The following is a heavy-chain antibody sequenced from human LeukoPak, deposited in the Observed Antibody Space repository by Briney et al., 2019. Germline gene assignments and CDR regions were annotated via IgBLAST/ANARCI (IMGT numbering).Heavy chain of an antibody. V-gene: IGHV3-23*01. D-gene: IGHD7-27*01. CDR2: ISGSGGST. CDR3: AKDPINWGSIYFDC. Sequence: GGSLRLSCAASGFIFSSYAMSWVRQAPGKGLEWVSAISGSGGSTYYADSVKGRFTISRDNSKNILYLQMNSLTAEDTAVYWCAKDPINWGSIYFDCWGQGTLVTVSS. CDR1: GFIFSSYA. J-gene: IGHJ4*02.